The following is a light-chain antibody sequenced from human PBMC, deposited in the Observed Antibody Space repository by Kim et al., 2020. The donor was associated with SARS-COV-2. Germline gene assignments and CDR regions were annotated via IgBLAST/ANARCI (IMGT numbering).Light chain of an antibody. CDR1: QSVDTY. CDR3: QHRINWPRT. CDR2: DAF. V-gene: IGKV3-11*01. J-gene: IGKJ1*01. Sequence: EIVLTQSPATLSLSPGERATLSCRASQSVDTYLAWYQHKSGQAPRLLVYDAFNRATDIPPRFSGSGSGTDFTLTISSLEPEDFAVYYCQHRINWPRTFGQGTKLEI.